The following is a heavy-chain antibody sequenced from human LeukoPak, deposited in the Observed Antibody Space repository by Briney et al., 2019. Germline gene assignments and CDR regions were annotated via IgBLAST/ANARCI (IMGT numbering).Heavy chain of an antibody. CDR1: GGSISSSSYY. Sequence: PSETLSLTCTVSGGSISSSSYYWGWIRQPPGKGLEWIGSIYYSGSTYYNPSLKIRVTISVDTSKNQFSLKLSSVTAADTAVYYCARQVSYYDSSGYYSNWFDPWGQGTLVTVSS. V-gene: IGHV4-39*01. D-gene: IGHD3-22*01. J-gene: IGHJ5*02. CDR2: IYYSGST. CDR3: ARQVSYYDSSGYYSNWFDP.